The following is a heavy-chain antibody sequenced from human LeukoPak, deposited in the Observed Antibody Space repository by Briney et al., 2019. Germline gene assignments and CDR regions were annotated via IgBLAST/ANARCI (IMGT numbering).Heavy chain of an antibody. CDR3: ASSLYLAASRDY. V-gene: IGHV3-30*03. D-gene: IGHD6-13*01. CDR1: GFAFSSYS. Sequence: GGSLRLSCAASGFAFSSYSMNWVRQAPGKGLEWVAVISYDGSNKYYADSVKGRFTISRDNSKNTLYLQMNSLRAEDTAVYYCASSLYLAASRDYWGQGTLVTVSS. J-gene: IGHJ4*02. CDR2: ISYDGSNK.